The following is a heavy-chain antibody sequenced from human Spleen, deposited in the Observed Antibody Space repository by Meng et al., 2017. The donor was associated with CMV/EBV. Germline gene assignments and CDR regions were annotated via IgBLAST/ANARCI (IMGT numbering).Heavy chain of an antibody. CDR3: ARHSLASAVVVPAAIRDYYGMDV. CDR1: GYSFTSYW. J-gene: IGHJ6*02. D-gene: IGHD2-2*02. CDR2: IYPGDSDT. Sequence: GESLKISCKGSGYSFTSYWIGWVRQMPGKGLEWMGIIYPGDSDTRYSPSFQGQVTISADKSISTAYLQWSSLKASDTAMYYCARHSLASAVVVPAAIRDYYGMDVWGQGTTVTVSS. V-gene: IGHV5-51*01.